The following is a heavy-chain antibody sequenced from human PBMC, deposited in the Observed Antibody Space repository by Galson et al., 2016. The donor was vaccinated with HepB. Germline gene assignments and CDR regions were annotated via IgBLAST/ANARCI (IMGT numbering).Heavy chain of an antibody. CDR1: GFTFSSYA. J-gene: IGHJ5*02. D-gene: IGHD1/OR15-1a*01. CDR2: ISYDGNNE. V-gene: IGHV3-30*04. Sequence: SLRLSCAAFGFTFSSYAMHWVRQAPGKGLEWVAVISYDGNNEYYADSVTGRFTISRDNSKNTLFLQTNSLRIEDTAVYYCARALTTGADWFDPWGQGTLVTVSS. CDR3: ARALTTGADWFDP.